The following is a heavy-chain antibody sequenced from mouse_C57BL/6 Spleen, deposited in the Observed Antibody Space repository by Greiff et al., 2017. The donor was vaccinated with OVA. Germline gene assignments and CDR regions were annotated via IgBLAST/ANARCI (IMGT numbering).Heavy chain of an antibody. CDR1: GYTFTSYW. J-gene: IGHJ3*01. CDR3: ARWRDSSGYWFAY. CDR2: IYPSDSET. D-gene: IGHD3-2*02. V-gene: IGHV1-61*01. Sequence: QVQLQQPGAELVRPGSSVKLSCKASGYTFTSYWMDWVKQRPGQGLEWIGNIYPSDSETHYNQKFKDKATLTVDKSSSTAYMQLSSLTSEDSAVYYCARWRDSSGYWFAYWGQGTLVTVSA.